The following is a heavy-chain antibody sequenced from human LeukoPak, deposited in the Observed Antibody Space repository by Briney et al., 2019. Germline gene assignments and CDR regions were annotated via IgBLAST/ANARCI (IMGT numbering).Heavy chain of an antibody. D-gene: IGHD3-9*01. CDR2: IYTSGST. Sequence: SETLSLTCTVSGGSISSYYWSWIRQPAGKGLEWIGRIYTSGSTNYNPSLKSRVTMSVDTSKNQFSLKLSSVTAADTAVYYCAREMASGRYDILTGYPIRYYYFDYWGQGTLVTVSS. V-gene: IGHV4-4*07. CDR3: AREMASGRYDILTGYPIRYYYFDY. CDR1: GGSISSYY. J-gene: IGHJ4*02.